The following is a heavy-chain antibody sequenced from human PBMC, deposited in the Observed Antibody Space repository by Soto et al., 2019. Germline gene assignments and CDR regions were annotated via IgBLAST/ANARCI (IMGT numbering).Heavy chain of an antibody. Sequence: GGSLRLSCAASGFSFSSYNMNWVRQAPGKGLEWVSYISSSSSTIYYADSVKGRFTISRDNAKNSLYLQMNSLRAEDTAVYYCAREARYCSGGSCYSTIDYWGQGTLVTVSS. V-gene: IGHV3-48*01. J-gene: IGHJ4*02. CDR2: ISSSSSTI. D-gene: IGHD2-15*01. CDR3: AREARYCSGGSCYSTIDY. CDR1: GFSFSSYN.